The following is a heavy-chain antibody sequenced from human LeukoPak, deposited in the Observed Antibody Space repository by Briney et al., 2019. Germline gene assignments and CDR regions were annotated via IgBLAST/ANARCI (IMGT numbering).Heavy chain of an antibody. Sequence: EGSLRLSCAASGFTVSSNYMSWVRQAPGKGLEWVSVIYSGGSTYYADSVKGRFTISRDKSKNMVYLQMNSLRADDTAVYYCARALTSDYWGQGTLVTVSS. J-gene: IGHJ4*02. V-gene: IGHV3-53*01. CDR1: GFTVSSNY. CDR3: ARALTSDY. CDR2: IYSGGST.